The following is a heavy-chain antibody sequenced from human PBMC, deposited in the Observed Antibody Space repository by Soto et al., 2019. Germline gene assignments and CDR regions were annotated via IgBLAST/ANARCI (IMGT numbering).Heavy chain of an antibody. Sequence: GGSLRLSCAASVFTFGTTDMSWVRQAPGEGLEWVSTIDGSGGITYYADSVKGRFTISRDNSRNTVYLQMNSLRGDDTALYYCVKNSGWFNTWGQGALVTSPQ. V-gene: IGHV3-23*01. CDR1: VFTFGTTD. J-gene: IGHJ5*02. CDR2: IDGSGGIT. D-gene: IGHD3-10*01. CDR3: VKNSGWFNT.